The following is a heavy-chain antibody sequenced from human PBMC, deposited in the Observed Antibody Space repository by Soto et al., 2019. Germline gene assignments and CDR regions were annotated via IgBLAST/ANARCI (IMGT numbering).Heavy chain of an antibody. CDR1: GGSISSGDYD. CDR2: IYYSGST. J-gene: IGHJ6*02. CDR3: ARDVSHYYYGMDV. Sequence: PSETLSLTCTISGGSISSGDYDWSWIRQPPGKGLEWIGYIYYSGSTYYNPSLKSRVTISVDTSKNQFSLKLSSVTAADTAVYYCARDVSHYYYGMDVWGQGTTVTVSS. V-gene: IGHV4-30-4*01.